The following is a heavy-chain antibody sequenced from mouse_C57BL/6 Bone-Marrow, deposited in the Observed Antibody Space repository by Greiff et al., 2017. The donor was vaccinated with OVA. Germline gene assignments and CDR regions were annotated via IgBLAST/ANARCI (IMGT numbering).Heavy chain of an antibody. CDR3: ARSVLLRYDPLFDY. D-gene: IGHD1-1*01. CDR2: INPNNGGT. Sequence: EVQLQQSGPELVKPGASVKISCKASGYTFTDYYMNWVKQSHGKSLEWIGDINPNNGGTSYNQKFKGKATLTVDKSSSTAYMELRSLTSEDSAVYYCARSVLLRYDPLFDYWGQGTTLTVSS. CDR1: GYTFTDYY. V-gene: IGHV1-26*01. J-gene: IGHJ2*01.